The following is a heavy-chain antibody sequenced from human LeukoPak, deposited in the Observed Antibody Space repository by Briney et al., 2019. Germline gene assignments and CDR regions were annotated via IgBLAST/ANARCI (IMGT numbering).Heavy chain of an antibody. J-gene: IGHJ3*02. D-gene: IGHD4-17*01. Sequence: GESLKISCKGSGYSFTSYWIGWVRQMPGKGLEWMGIIYPGDSDTRYSPSFQGQVTISADKSISTAYLQWSSLKASDTAMYYCARGTTVTITNDAFDIWGQGTMVTVSS. V-gene: IGHV5-51*01. CDR2: IYPGDSDT. CDR1: GYSFTSYW. CDR3: ARGTTVTITNDAFDI.